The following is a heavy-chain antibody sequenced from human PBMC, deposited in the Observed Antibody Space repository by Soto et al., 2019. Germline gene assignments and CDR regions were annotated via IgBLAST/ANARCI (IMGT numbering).Heavy chain of an antibody. CDR3: ARGLGIEVTMVRGVIITGFEY. CDR1: GGSFSGYY. D-gene: IGHD3-10*01. CDR2: INHSGST. J-gene: IGHJ4*02. V-gene: IGHV4-34*01. Sequence: QVQLQQWGAGLLKPSETLSLTCAVYGGSFSGYYWSWIRQPPGKGLDWIGEINHSGSTNYNPSLKSRVTISVDTSKNQFPLKLSSVVAAATAVYYCARGLGIEVTMVRGVIITGFEYWGQGTLVTVSS.